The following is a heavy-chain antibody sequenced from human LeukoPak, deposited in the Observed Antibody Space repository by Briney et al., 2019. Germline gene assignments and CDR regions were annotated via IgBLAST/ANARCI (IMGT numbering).Heavy chain of an antibody. D-gene: IGHD2/OR15-2a*01. Sequence: ASVKVSCKASGYTFTGYYMHWVRQAPGQGLEWMGWINPNSGGTNYAQKFQGRVTMTRDTSISTAYMELSRLRSDDTAVYYCARDAPYYELEGPQGSYWYFDLWGRGTLVIVSS. CDR3: ARDAPYYELEGPQGSYWYFDL. J-gene: IGHJ2*01. CDR1: GYTFTGYY. V-gene: IGHV1-2*02. CDR2: INPNSGGT.